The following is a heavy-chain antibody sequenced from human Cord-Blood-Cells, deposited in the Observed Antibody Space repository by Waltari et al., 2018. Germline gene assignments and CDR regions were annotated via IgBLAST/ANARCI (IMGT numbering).Heavy chain of an antibody. CDR1: GGSISSSSYY. J-gene: IGHJ3*02. Sequence: QLQLQESGPGLVKPSETLSLTCTVSGGSISSSSYYWGWIRKPPGKGLEWIGSIYYSGSTYYNPALKSRVTISVDTAKNQFSLKLSSVTAADTAVYYCARRQIAARDDAFDIWGQGTMVTVSS. V-gene: IGHV4-39*01. D-gene: IGHD6-6*01. CDR2: IYYSGST. CDR3: ARRQIAARDDAFDI.